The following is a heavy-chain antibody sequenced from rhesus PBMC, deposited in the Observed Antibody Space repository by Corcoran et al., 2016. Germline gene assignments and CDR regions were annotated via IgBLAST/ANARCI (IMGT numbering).Heavy chain of an antibody. Sequence: QVQLQESGPGVVKPSETLSLTCAVYGASLSNYWCGWIRQTPGKGLEWIVEINGNSGSPYYNPSLESLVTIVRDASKNQFSLMLNSVTAADTAVYYCAAPYDFWGQGLRVTVSS. CDR2: INGNSGSP. J-gene: IGHJ3*01. CDR3: AAPYDF. V-gene: IGHV4-80*01. CDR1: GASLSNYW. D-gene: IGHD4-11*01.